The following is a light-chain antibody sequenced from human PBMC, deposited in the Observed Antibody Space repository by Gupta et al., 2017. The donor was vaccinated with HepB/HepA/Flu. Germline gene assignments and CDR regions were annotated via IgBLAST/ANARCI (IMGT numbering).Light chain of an antibody. CDR1: QNIDIF. Sequence: DIRVTPFPSCLSVSVGERVTITCRTSQNIDIFLAWYQHTPGKAPDLLLYAASTLQNGVPSRFSGSGSGTDFTLTISGLQPEDFATYYCQQSYTTPYTFGQGTKVEIK. CDR3: QQSYTTPYT. J-gene: IGKJ2*01. V-gene: IGKV1-39*01. CDR2: AAS.